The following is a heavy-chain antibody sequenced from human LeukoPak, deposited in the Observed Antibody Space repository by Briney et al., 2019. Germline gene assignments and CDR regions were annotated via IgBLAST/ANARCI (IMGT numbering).Heavy chain of an antibody. CDR1: GGSISSGSYY. CDR3: ARGAYGDYFDY. Sequence: SENLSLTCTVSGGSISSGSYYWSWLRQPAGKGLEWIGRIYTSGSTNYNPSLKSRVTISVDTSKNQFSLKLSSVTAADTAVYYCARGAYGDYFDYWGQGTLVTVSS. D-gene: IGHD4-17*01. CDR2: IYTSGST. V-gene: IGHV4-61*02. J-gene: IGHJ4*02.